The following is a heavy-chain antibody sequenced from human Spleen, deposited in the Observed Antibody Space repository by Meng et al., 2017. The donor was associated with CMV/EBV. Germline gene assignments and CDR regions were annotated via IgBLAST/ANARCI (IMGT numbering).Heavy chain of an antibody. D-gene: IGHD3-10*01. CDR3: VNYSGAGSYYDY. CDR2: ISGSGRST. V-gene: IGHV3-23*01. J-gene: IGHJ4*02. CDR1: GFTFSNYA. Sequence: GGSLRLSCEASGFTFSNYAMSWVRQAPGKGLEWVSGISGSGRSTYYADSVKDRFTISRDNSKNTLYLQMNSLRAEDTAVYYFVNYSGAGSYYDYWGQGTLVTVSS.